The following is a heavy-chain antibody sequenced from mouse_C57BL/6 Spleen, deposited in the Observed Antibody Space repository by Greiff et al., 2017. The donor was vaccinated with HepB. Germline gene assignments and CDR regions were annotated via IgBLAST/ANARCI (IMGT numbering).Heavy chain of an antibody. Sequence: VQLQQSVAELVRPGASVKLSCTASGFNIKNTYMHWVKQRPEQGLEWIGRIDPANGNTKYAPKFQGQATITADTSSNTAYLQLSSLTSEDTAIYYCARGAITTVVATLHYYAMDYWGQGTSVTVSS. V-gene: IGHV14-3*01. CDR2: IDPANGNT. CDR1: GFNIKNTY. D-gene: IGHD1-1*01. J-gene: IGHJ4*01. CDR3: ARGAITTVVATLHYYAMDY.